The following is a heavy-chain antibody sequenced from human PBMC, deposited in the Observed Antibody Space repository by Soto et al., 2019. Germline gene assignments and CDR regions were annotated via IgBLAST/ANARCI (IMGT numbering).Heavy chain of an antibody. CDR1: GFTFSSYG. D-gene: IGHD2-2*01. CDR2: IWYDGSNK. V-gene: IGHV3-33*01. CDR3: AREPLGYCSSTSCPV. Sequence: PGGSLRLSCAASGFTFSSYGMHWVRQAPGKGLEWVAVIWYDGSNKYYADSVKGRFTISRDNSKNTLYLQMNSLRAEDTAVYYCAREPLGYCSSTSCPVWGQGTLVTVSS. J-gene: IGHJ4*02.